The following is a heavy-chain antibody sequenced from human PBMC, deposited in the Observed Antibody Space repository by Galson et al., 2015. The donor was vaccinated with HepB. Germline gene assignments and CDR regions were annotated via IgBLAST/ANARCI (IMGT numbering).Heavy chain of an antibody. CDR3: AKVLPKYYYDDVPYYYFDY. CDR1: GFTFSSYG. CDR2: ISASGGST. V-gene: IGHV3-23*01. Sequence: SLRLSCAGPGFTFSSYGMNWVRQAPGKGLVWVSGISASGGSTYYTDSVKGRFTISRDNSKNTVYLQLNSLRVEDTALYYCAKVLPKYYYDDVPYYYFDYWGQGTLVTVSS. J-gene: IGHJ4*02. D-gene: IGHD3-22*01.